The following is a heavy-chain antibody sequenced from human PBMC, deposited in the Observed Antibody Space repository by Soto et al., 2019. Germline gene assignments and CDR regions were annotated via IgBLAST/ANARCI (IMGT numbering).Heavy chain of an antibody. J-gene: IGHJ5*02. D-gene: IGHD3-10*01. CDR3: ARDSPPRPAGGFDP. CDR2: IYYRGST. CDR1: GGSISSYY. V-gene: IGHV4-59*01. Sequence: QVQLQESGPGLVKPSETLSLTCTVSGGSISSYYWSWIRQPPGKGLEWIGYIYYRGSTNYNPSLRSRVTIPVDSSKNQFSLKLSSVTAADTAVYYCARDSPPRPAGGFDPWGQGTLVTVSS.